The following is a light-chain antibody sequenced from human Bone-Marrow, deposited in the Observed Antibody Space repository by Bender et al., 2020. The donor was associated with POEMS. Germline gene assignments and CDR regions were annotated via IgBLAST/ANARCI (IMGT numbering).Light chain of an antibody. CDR2: DVN. J-gene: IGLJ2*01. Sequence: QSALTQPPSASGSPGQSVTISCTGTSRDIGDYNYVSWYQQHPGKVPKLIIYDVNKRPSGVSNRFSGSKSGNTASLTISGLQAEDEADYYCSSYTRSATVVFGGGTKLTVL. CDR3: SSYTRSATVV. V-gene: IGLV2-14*03. CDR1: SRDIGDYNY.